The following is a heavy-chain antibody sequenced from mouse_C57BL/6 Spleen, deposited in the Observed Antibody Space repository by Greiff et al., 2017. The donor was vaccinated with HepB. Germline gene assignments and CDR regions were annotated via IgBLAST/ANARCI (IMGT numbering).Heavy chain of an antibody. Sequence: QVQLQQSGAELVKPGASVKLSCKASGYTFTSYWMQWVKQRPGQGLEWIGEIDPSDSYTNYNQKFKGKATLTVDTSSSTAYMQLSSLTSEDSAVYYCARGGWPPGYAMDYWGQGTSVTVSS. CDR2: IDPSDSYT. CDR3: ARGGWPPGYAMDY. CDR1: GYTFTSYW. V-gene: IGHV1-50*01. D-gene: IGHD2-3*01. J-gene: IGHJ4*01.